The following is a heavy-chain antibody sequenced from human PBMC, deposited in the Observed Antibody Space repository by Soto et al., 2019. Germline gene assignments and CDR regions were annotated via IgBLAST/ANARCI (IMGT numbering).Heavy chain of an antibody. Sequence: SLRLSCVASEFTFSTYAMSWVRQAPGKGLEWISAINNSGKRTYYADSVKSRFTISRDNSKNTLYLQMSSPRDEDTAVYYCAKVPTGEMATVFQAFDIWGQGTMVTVSS. D-gene: IGHD4-4*01. CDR2: INNSGKRT. CDR1: EFTFSTYA. CDR3: AKVPTGEMATVFQAFDI. J-gene: IGHJ3*02. V-gene: IGHV3-23*01.